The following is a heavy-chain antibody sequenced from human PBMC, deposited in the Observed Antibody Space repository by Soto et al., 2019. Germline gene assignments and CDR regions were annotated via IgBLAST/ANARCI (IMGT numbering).Heavy chain of an antibody. J-gene: IGHJ4*02. V-gene: IGHV3-21*01. CDR2: ISGSGTYT. Sequence: EVQLVESGGGLVKPGGSLRLSCATSGFTFSSHSMNWVRQAPGKGLEWVSSISGSGTYTYFAESVKGRCTISRDNAKNSLDLLVNSLTAEDTAVYYCARGPTRDADYFDSGGRGTLVTVSS. D-gene: IGHD2-2*01. CDR3: ARGPTRDADYFDS. CDR1: GFTFSSHS.